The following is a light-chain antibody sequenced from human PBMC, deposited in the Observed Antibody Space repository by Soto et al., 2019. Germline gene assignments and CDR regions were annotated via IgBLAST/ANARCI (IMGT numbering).Light chain of an antibody. Sequence: DIQMTQSPSSVSASVGDRVTITCRASQDISSWVAWYQQKPGKAPKLLISAASSLQSGVPRRFSGSGSGTDFTLVISSLQAEDFATYFCRQGDSFPFTFGGGTKVDIK. CDR2: AAS. CDR1: QDISSW. CDR3: RQGDSFPFT. V-gene: IGKV1-12*01. J-gene: IGKJ4*01.